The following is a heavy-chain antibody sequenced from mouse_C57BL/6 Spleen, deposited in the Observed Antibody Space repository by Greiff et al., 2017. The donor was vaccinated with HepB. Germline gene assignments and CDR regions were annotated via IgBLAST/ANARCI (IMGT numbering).Heavy chain of an antibody. J-gene: IGHJ1*03. CDR3: ARFTTVVATEYFDV. CDR1: GYTFTSYW. Sequence: QVQLQQPGAELVRPGSSVKLSCKASGYTFTSYWMHWVKQRPIQGLEWIGNIDPSDSETHYNQKFKDKATLTVDKSSSTAYMQLSSLTSEDSAVYYCARFTTVVATEYFDVWGTGTTVTVSS. CDR2: IDPSDSET. D-gene: IGHD1-1*01. V-gene: IGHV1-52*01.